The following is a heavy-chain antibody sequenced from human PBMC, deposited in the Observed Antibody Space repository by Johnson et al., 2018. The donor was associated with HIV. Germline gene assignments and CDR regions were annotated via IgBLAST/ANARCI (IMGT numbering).Heavy chain of an antibody. Sequence: VQLVESGGGLIQPGGSLRLSCAASGFSVSSNYMSWVRQAPGKGLEWVSVIYSGGSTYYADSVKGRFTISRDNSRKIVYLQMNSLRVNDTAVYYCAKTDPTVTQEPFDIWGQGTMVTVSS. CDR3: AKTDPTVTQEPFDI. CDR2: IYSGGST. V-gene: IGHV3-53*01. CDR1: GFSVSSNY. J-gene: IGHJ3*02. D-gene: IGHD4-17*01.